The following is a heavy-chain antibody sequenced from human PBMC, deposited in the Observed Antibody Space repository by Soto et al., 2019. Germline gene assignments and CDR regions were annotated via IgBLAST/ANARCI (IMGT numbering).Heavy chain of an antibody. J-gene: IGHJ4*02. CDR3: ASIVVPAAPFDY. V-gene: IGHV4-31*03. CDR1: GGSISSGGYY. D-gene: IGHD2-2*01. Sequence: KTSETLSLTCTVSGGSISSGGYYWSWIRQHPGKGLEWIGYIYYSGSTYYNPSLKSRVTISVDTSKNQFSLKLSSVTAADTAVYYCASIVVPAAPFDYWGQGTLVTVSS. CDR2: IYYSGST.